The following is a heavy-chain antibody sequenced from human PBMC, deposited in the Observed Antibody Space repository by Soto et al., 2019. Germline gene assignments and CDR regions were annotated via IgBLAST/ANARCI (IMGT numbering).Heavy chain of an antibody. CDR1: GFTFSSYA. V-gene: IGHV3-30-3*01. D-gene: IGHD5-18*01. J-gene: IGHJ4*02. CDR3: ACPRGSYGTFDY. CDR2: ISYDGSNK. Sequence: GGSLRLSCAASGFTFSSYAMHWVRQAPGKGLEWVAVISYDGSNKYYADSVKGRFTSSRDNSKNTLYLQMNSLRAEDTAVYYCACPRGSYGTFDYWGQGTLVTVSS.